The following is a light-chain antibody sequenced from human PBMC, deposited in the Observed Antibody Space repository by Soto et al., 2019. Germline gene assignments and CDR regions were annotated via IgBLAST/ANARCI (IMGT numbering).Light chain of an antibody. Sequence: DIHMTQSPSTLSASVGYRVTITCRASQSISSWVAWYQQKPGKAPKLLIYDACSLESGVPSRFSGSGSGTEFTLTISSLQTDDFATYYCQQYNSYSWTFGQGTKVDIK. CDR1: QSISSW. CDR2: DAC. V-gene: IGKV1-5*01. CDR3: QQYNSYSWT. J-gene: IGKJ1*01.